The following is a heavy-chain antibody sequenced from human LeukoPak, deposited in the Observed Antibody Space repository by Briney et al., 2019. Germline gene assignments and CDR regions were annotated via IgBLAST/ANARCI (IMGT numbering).Heavy chain of an antibody. D-gene: IGHD3-16*01. J-gene: IGHJ4*02. CDR2: ISSSSTTI. V-gene: IGHV3-48*01. CDR3: ARDYGAWGYGYNFDN. CDR1: GFTFSTYS. Sequence: QSGGSLRLSCAASGFTFSTYSMNWVRQAPGKGLEWVSYISSSSTTIYYADSVKGRFTISRDNAKNSLYLQMNSLTSEDTGVYYCARDYGAWGYGYNFDNWGQGTLVTVSS.